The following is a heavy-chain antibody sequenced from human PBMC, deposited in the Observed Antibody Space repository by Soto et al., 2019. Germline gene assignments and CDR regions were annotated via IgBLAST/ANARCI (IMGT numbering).Heavy chain of an antibody. CDR3: ARGSGYSSSWYNYYYYGMDV. J-gene: IGHJ6*02. CDR1: GGSISSGGYY. D-gene: IGHD6-13*01. V-gene: IGHV4-31*03. CDR2: IYYSGST. Sequence: SETLSLTCTVSGGSISSGGYYWSRIRQHPGKGLEWIGYIYYSGSTYYNPSLKSRVTISVDTSKNQFSLKLSSVTAADTAVYYCARGSGYSSSWYNYYYYGMDVWGQGTTVTVSS.